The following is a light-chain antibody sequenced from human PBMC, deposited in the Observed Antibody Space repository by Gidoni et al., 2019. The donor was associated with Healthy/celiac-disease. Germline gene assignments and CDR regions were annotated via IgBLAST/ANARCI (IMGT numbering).Light chain of an antibody. Sequence: EIVLTQSPGTLSLSPGERATLSCRASQSVSSSYLAWYQQKPGQAPRLLIYGASSRATGIPDRFSGSGSGTDFTLTISRLEPEDFAVYYCQQYGSWCSFGQGTKLKIK. V-gene: IGKV3-20*01. CDR2: GAS. CDR1: QSVSSSY. CDR3: QQYGSWCS. J-gene: IGKJ2*04.